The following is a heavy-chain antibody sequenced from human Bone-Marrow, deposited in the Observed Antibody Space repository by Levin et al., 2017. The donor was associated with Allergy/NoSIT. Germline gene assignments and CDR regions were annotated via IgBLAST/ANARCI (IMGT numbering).Heavy chain of an antibody. CDR1: GFPLSQTGVC. V-gene: IGHV2-70*01. CDR2: IDWDDDK. CDR3: ARMLYSGSIGGGNWLDS. Sequence: SGPTLVKPTQTLTLTCTFSGFPLSQTGVCVTWIRQTPGKALEWLAHIDWDDDKYYKRSLRPRLTISKDTSKNQVVLRMTDMDPVDTATYFCARMLYSGSIGGGNWLDSWGQGTLVTVSS. J-gene: IGHJ5*01. D-gene: IGHD1-26*01.